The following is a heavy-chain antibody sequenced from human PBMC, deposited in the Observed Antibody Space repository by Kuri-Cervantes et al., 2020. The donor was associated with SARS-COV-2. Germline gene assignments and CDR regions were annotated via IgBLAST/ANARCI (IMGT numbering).Heavy chain of an antibody. J-gene: IGHJ3*02. V-gene: IGHV3-69-1*02. CDR3: ARDAYCGGDCYWLAFDI. D-gene: IGHD2-21*01. CDR1: GFTFSDYY. CDR2: ISSSSTI. Sequence: LSLTCAVSGFTFSDYYMNWVRQAPGKGLEWVSSISSSSTIYYADSVKGRFTISRDNAKNSLYLQMNSLRAEDTAVYYCARDAYCGGDCYWLAFDIWGQGAMVTVSS.